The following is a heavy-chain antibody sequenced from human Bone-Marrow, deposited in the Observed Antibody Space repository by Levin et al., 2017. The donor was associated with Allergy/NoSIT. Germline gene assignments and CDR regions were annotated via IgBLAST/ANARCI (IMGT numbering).Heavy chain of an antibody. Sequence: GGSLRLSCKGSGSSFSSYWIGWVRQMPGRGLEWMAIIYPGDSDTRYSPSFQGQVTISADRSISTAYLQWSSLKASDTAMYYCARNRIAGSNNAMDVWGQGTTVTVSS. D-gene: IGHD1-26*01. CDR2: IYPGDSDT. J-gene: IGHJ6*02. CDR1: GSSFSSYW. V-gene: IGHV5-51*01. CDR3: ARNRIAGSNNAMDV.